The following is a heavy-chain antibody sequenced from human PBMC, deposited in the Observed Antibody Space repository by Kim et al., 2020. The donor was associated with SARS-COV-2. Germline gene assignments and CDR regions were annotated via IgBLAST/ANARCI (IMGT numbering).Heavy chain of an antibody. Sequence: RGSLRLSCVASGFTFSSYAMSWVRQAPGKGLEWVANIKQDGSEKYYIDSVKGRFTISRDNAKNLMYLQMSGLRAEDTAVYYCARDIWGTWFDPWGQGTLV. CDR2: IKQDGSEK. CDR1: GFTFSSYA. V-gene: IGHV3-7*01. CDR3: ARDIWGTWFDP. D-gene: IGHD3-16*01. J-gene: IGHJ5*02.